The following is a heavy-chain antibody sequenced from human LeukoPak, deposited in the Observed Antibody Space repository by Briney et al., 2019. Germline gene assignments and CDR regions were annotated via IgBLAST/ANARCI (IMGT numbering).Heavy chain of an antibody. CDR2: INHSGST. J-gene: IGHJ4*02. Sequence: PSETLSLTCAVYGGSFSGYYWSWIRQPPGKGLEWIGEINHSGSTNYNPSLKSRVTMSVDTSKNQFSLKLSSVTAADTAVYYCARGRMVRGVIVDWGQGTLVTVSS. D-gene: IGHD3-10*01. CDR3: ARGRMVRGVIVD. V-gene: IGHV4-34*01. CDR1: GGSFSGYY.